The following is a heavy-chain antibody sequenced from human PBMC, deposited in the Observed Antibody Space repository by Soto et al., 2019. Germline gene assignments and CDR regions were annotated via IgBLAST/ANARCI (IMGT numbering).Heavy chain of an antibody. CDR3: AMERWRDGCDY. Sequence: GASVKVSCTASGYTFTSYYMHWVRQAPGQGLEWMGIINPSGGSTSYAQKFQGRVTMTRDTSTSTVYMELSSLRSEDTAVYYCAMERWRDGCDYWGQGTLVTVSS. CDR2: INPSGGST. V-gene: IGHV1-46*03. D-gene: IGHD1-1*01. CDR1: GYTFTSYY. J-gene: IGHJ4*02.